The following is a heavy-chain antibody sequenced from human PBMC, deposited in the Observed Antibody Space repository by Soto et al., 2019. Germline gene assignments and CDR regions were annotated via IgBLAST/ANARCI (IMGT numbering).Heavy chain of an antibody. CDR3: ARVGLRAKGLFDY. J-gene: IGHJ4*02. Sequence: QVQLVESGGGVVQPGRSLRLSCAASGFTFSSYAMHWVRQAPGKGLEWVAVISYDGSNKYYADSVKGRFTISRDNSKNTLYLQMNSLRAEDTAVYYCARVGLRAKGLFDYWGQGTLVTVSS. CDR1: GFTFSSYA. D-gene: IGHD5-12*01. V-gene: IGHV3-30-3*01. CDR2: ISYDGSNK.